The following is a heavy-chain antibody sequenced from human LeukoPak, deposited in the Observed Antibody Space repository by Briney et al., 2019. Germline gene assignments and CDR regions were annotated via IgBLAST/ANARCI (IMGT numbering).Heavy chain of an antibody. CDR3: AKGFDAADYYWGQGGFDF. V-gene: IGHV1-2*02. CDR2: INPNSGHT. D-gene: IGHD3-16*01. J-gene: IGHJ3*01. Sequence: ASVKVSCKTSAFPLVRQAPGQGLEWLGWINPNSGHTNYAQKFQGKISMTADTSTSTAYMELRRLRSDDTAVYYCAKGFDAADYYWGQGGFDFWGQGTKVIVSS. CDR1: AFPL.